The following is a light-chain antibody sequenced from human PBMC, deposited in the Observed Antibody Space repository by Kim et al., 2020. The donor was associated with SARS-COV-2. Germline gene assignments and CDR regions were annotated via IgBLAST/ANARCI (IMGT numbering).Light chain of an antibody. V-gene: IGLV2-14*04. Sequence: GQSITISCTGTSRDVGAYNYVSWYQLHPGKAPELMVFDVSERPSGISNRFSGSKSGNTASLTITGLQAEDEADYYCCSYATSRSYVFGTGTTVTVL. CDR2: DVS. CDR3: CSYATSRSYV. J-gene: IGLJ1*01. CDR1: SRDVGAYNY.